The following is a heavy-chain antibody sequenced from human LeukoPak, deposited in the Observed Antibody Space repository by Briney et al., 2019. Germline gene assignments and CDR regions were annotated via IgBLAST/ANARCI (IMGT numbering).Heavy chain of an antibody. D-gene: IGHD1-20*01. CDR3: ARVNWNDVGSFDY. Sequence: GWSLRLSCAASGFTFSNYIMNWVRQAPGKGLEWLSYISSSSSPIYYADSVKGRFTISRDNAKNSLYLQMNSLRDEDTGVYYCARVNWNDVGSFDYWGQGTLVTVSS. CDR2: ISSSSSPI. CDR1: GFTFSNYI. J-gene: IGHJ4*02. V-gene: IGHV3-48*02.